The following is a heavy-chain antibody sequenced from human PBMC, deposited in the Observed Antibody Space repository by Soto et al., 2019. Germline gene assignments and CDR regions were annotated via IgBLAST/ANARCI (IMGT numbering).Heavy chain of an antibody. CDR3: VHIRYGSGLFDY. CDR2: IYWDDDK. CDR1: GFSLSTSGVG. V-gene: IGHV2-5*02. Sequence: QITLKESGPTLVKPTQTLTLTCNFSGFSLSTSGVGVGWIRQPPGKALEWPALIYWDDDKRYSPSLKSRLTITKDTSKNQVVLTMTNMDPVDTATYYCVHIRYGSGLFDYWGQGTLVTVSS. D-gene: IGHD3-10*01. J-gene: IGHJ4*02.